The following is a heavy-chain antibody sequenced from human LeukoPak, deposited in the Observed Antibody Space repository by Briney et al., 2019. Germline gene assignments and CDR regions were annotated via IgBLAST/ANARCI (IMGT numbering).Heavy chain of an antibody. Sequence: GGSLRLSCTASGFTLSSYWMNWVRQAPGKGLEWVANIKQDGSEKYYVDSVKGRFTISRDNAKKSLYLQMNSLRAEDTAVYYCARGTEMANLDYWGQGTLVTVSS. CDR1: GFTLSSYW. V-gene: IGHV3-7*04. J-gene: IGHJ4*02. CDR3: ARGTEMANLDY. CDR2: IKQDGSEK. D-gene: IGHD5-24*01.